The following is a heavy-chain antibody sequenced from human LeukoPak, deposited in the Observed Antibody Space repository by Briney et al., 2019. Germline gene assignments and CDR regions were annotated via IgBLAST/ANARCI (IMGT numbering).Heavy chain of an antibody. Sequence: SQTLSLTCAISGDSVPRNSATWNWIRQSPSRGLEWLGRTYYRSKWYNDYALSVKSRITINANTSKNQFSLQLNSVTPEDTAVYYCARGLLDFGVTIKYYYYIDVWGKGTTVTVSS. V-gene: IGHV6-1*01. CDR2: TYYRSKWYN. D-gene: IGHD3-3*01. CDR3: ARGLLDFGVTIKYYYYIDV. CDR1: GDSVPRNSAT. J-gene: IGHJ6*03.